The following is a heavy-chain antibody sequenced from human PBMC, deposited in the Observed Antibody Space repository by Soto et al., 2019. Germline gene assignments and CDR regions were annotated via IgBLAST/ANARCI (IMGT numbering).Heavy chain of an antibody. J-gene: IGHJ2*01. CDR1: GFTFSSFA. V-gene: IGHV3-23*01. CDR3: VRKIGGTTTSGAYWYFDV. Sequence: EVQLLESGGGLVQPGGSLRLSCAASGFTFSSFAMNWVRQAPGKGLEWVSGVSGGGDATFYADSVKGRFTISRVQSKNTLYLQMNRLRAEDTAVYYWVRKIGGTTTSGAYWYFDVWGRGTLVTVSS. CDR2: VSGGGDAT. D-gene: IGHD1-26*01.